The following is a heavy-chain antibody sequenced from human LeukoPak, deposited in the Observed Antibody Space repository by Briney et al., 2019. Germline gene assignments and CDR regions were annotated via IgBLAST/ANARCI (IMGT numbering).Heavy chain of an antibody. V-gene: IGHV1-18*01. CDR3: ARDLVAVAEYYFDY. J-gene: IGHJ4*02. D-gene: IGHD6-19*01. CDR1: GYTFTSYG. Sequence: ASVKVSCKASGYTFTSYGISWVRQAPGQGLEWMGWISAYNGNTNYAQKLQGRVTMTTDTSTSTAYLELRSLRSDDTAVYYCARDLVAVAEYYFDYWGQGTLVTVSS. CDR2: ISAYNGNT.